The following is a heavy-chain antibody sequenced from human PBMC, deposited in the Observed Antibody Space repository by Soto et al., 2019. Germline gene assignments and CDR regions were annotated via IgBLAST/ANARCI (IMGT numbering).Heavy chain of an antibody. Sequence: QITLKESGPTLVKPTQTLTLTCTFSGFSLSTSGVGVGWFRQPPGKALEWLALIYWDDDNRYSPSLKSRLTITKDTSKNQVVLTVTDMDPMDTATYYCAHYISTAPAGWFDPWGQGTLVIVSS. J-gene: IGHJ5*02. V-gene: IGHV2-5*02. D-gene: IGHD3-9*01. CDR2: IYWDDDN. CDR1: GFSLSTSGVG. CDR3: AHYISTAPAGWFDP.